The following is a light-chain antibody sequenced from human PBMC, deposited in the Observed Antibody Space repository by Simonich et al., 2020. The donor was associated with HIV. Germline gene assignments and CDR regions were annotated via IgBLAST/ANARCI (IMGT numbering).Light chain of an antibody. V-gene: IGLV6-57*03. CDR3: QSYDSTTWV. Sequence: NFMLTQSHSVSESTGKTVTISCTRSSGRIASSYVQWYQQRPGSAPTTVIYEDNQRPSGVPVRFSGSIDYSSNSASLTISGLKTEDEADYYCQSYDSTTWVFGGGTKLTVL. CDR2: EDN. CDR1: SGRIASSY. J-gene: IGLJ3*02.